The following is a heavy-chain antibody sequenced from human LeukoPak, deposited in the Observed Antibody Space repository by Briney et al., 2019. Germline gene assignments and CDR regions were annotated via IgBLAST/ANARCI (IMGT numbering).Heavy chain of an antibody. Sequence: PGGSLRLSCAASGFTFSTYWMHWVRQAPGKGLVWVSHINSDGSTTTYADSVKGRFTISRDNAKNTLYLQMNSLRAEDTAVYYCVRDPIAVAGGSSPERRPFDYWGQGTLVTVSS. CDR2: INSDGSTT. V-gene: IGHV3-74*01. CDR3: VRDPIAVAGGSSPERRPFDY. D-gene: IGHD6-19*01. J-gene: IGHJ4*02. CDR1: GFTFSTYW.